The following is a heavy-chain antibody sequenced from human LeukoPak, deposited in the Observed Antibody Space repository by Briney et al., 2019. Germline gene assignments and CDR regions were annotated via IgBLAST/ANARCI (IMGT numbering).Heavy chain of an antibody. J-gene: IGHJ5*02. CDR1: GFTFSSYS. V-gene: IGHV3-21*01. CDR2: ISSSSSYI. Sequence: GGSLRLSCAASGFTFSSYSMNWVRQAPGKGLEWVSSISSSSSYIYYADSVKGRFTNSRENAKNSLYLQRNSLRAEDTAVYYCARELEKARPTGSDPWGQGTLVTVSS. CDR3: ARELEKARPTGSDP. D-gene: IGHD3-3*01.